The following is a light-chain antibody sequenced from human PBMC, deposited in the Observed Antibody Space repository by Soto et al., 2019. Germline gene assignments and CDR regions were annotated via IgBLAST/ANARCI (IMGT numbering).Light chain of an antibody. CDR1: QSISSY. CDR3: QQSYSTPQVT. V-gene: IGKV1-39*01. Sequence: DIQMTQSQSSLSASVGDRVTITCRASQSISSYLNWYQQKPGKAPKLLIYAASSLQSGVPSRFSGSGSGTDFTLTISSLQPEDFATYYCQQSYSTPQVTFGQGIRLEIK. J-gene: IGKJ5*01. CDR2: AAS.